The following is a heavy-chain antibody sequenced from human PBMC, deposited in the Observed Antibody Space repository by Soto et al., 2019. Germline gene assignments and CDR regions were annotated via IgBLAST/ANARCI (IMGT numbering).Heavy chain of an antibody. D-gene: IGHD2-2*01. Sequence: EVQLVESGGGLVQPGRSLRLSCAASGFTFDDYAMHWVRQAPGKGLEWVSGISWNSGSIGYADSVKGRFSISRDNAKNSLYLQMNSLRAEDTALYYCAKGYSSTWKFGQEIDYWGQGTLVTVSS. J-gene: IGHJ4*02. CDR2: ISWNSGSI. CDR3: AKGYSSTWKFGQEIDY. V-gene: IGHV3-9*01. CDR1: GFTFDDYA.